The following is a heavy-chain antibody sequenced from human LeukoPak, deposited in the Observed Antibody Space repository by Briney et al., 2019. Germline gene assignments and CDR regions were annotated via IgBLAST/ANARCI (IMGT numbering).Heavy chain of an antibody. J-gene: IGHJ6*03. CDR2: IYFGGNT. Sequence: SETPSLTCTVSGGSISSSSYQWGWLRQPPGRGLEWIGNIYFGGNTYYSPSLRYRVTVSVDTSRNQFSLQLTSVTAADTAVYYCARLRRTTVTTYNYHHYMDVWGKGTTVTVSS. V-gene: IGHV4-39*01. CDR3: ARLRRTTVTTYNYHHYMDV. CDR1: GGSISSSSYQ. D-gene: IGHD4-11*01.